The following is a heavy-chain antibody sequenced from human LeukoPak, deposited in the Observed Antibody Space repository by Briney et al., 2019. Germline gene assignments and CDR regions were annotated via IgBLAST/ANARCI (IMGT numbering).Heavy chain of an antibody. CDR1: GDSISSGDYY. Sequence: PSETLSLICTVSGDSISSGDYYWSWIRQHPEKGLECIGHIYYSGSTYYNPSLKSRVTISVDTSKNQFSLKLSSVTAADTAVYYCAREEGGTKVDYWGQGTLVTVSS. CDR3: AREEGGTKVDY. D-gene: IGHD1-26*01. V-gene: IGHV4-30-4*08. J-gene: IGHJ4*02. CDR2: IYYSGST.